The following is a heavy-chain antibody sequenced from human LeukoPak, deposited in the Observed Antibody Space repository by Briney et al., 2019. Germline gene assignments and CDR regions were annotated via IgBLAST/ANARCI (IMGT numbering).Heavy chain of an antibody. J-gene: IGHJ6*02. CDR1: GFTFSSYA. CDR3: ARARRGYRNYYYYGMDV. Sequence: GGSLRLSCAAPGFTFSSYAMHWVRQAPGKGLEWVAVISYDGSNKYYADSVKGRFTISRDNSKNTLYLQMNSLRAEDTAVYYCARARRGYRNYYYYGMDVWGQGTTVTVSS. V-gene: IGHV3-30-3*01. CDR2: ISYDGSNK. D-gene: IGHD5-18*01.